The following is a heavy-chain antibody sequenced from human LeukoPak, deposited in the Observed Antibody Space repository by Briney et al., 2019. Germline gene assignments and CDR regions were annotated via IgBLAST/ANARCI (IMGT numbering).Heavy chain of an antibody. CDR2: IIPIFGTA. J-gene: IGHJ6*02. D-gene: IGHD3-3*01. Sequence: VASVKVSCKASGGTFSSYAISWVRQAPGQGLEWMGGIIPIFGTANYAQKFQGRVTITADESTSTAYMELSSLRSEDTAVYYCARDTYDFWSGYYRYYYGMDVWGQGTTVTVSS. CDR1: GGTFSSYA. V-gene: IGHV1-69*01. CDR3: ARDTYDFWSGYYRYYYGMDV.